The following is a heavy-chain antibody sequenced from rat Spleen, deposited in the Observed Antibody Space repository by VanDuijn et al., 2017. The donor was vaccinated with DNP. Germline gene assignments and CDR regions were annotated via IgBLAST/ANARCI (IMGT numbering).Heavy chain of an antibody. J-gene: IGHJ3*01. CDR3: TTGVYGGYADWFTY. Sequence: EVQLVESGGDLVQPGRSLKLSCVVSGFSLSAYNMAWVRQAPKKGLEWVASISTNGGNSYYRDSVKGRFTNSRDNAKNTQYLQMDSQRSEDTATYYCTTGVYGGYADWFTYWGQGTLVTVSS. CDR1: GFSLSAYN. D-gene: IGHD1-11*01. CDR2: ISTNGGNS. V-gene: IGHV5S13*01.